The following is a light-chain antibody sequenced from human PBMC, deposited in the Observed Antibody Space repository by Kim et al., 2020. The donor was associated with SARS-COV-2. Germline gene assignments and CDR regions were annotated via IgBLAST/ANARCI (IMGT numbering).Light chain of an antibody. CDR1: SGSSCSD. CDR2: LDSDGRH. Sequence: SVQATCTQSSGSSCSDNGWHEQQPEKSPRYVLKLDSDGRHSKGDGLPDRLAGSGSGAERDLTISRLQCEDEADYYCQTCGTGMGVFGGGTQLTVL. V-gene: IGLV4-69*01. J-gene: IGLJ3*02. CDR3: QTCGTGMGV.